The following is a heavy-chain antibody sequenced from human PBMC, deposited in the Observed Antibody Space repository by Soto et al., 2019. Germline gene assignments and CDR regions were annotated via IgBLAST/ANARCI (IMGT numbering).Heavy chain of an antibody. V-gene: IGHV1-45*02. D-gene: IGHD1-1*01. CDR3: ARSPFAGSDAFDI. Sequence: SVKVSCKASGYTFAFRYLHWVRQAPGQALEWMGWITPFKSDTNYAQKFQDRVTITRDRSVSTAYMELSNLRSDDTAMYYCARSPFAGSDAFDIWGQGTMVTVSS. CDR1: GYTFAFRY. J-gene: IGHJ3*02. CDR2: ITPFKSDT.